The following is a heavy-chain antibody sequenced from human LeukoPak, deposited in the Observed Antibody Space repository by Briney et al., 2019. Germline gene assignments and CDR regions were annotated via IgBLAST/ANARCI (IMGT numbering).Heavy chain of an antibody. D-gene: IGHD3-22*01. CDR3: ARDLGQYYDTSDNWFDP. CDR2: IKQDGSEK. CDR1: GFTFSTYW. Sequence: GGSLRLSCAPSGFTFSTYWMSWVRQAPGKGLEWVANIKQDGSEKYYVDSVKGRFTISRDNAKNSLYLQMNSLRAEDTAVYYCARDLGQYYDTSDNWFDPWGQGTLVTVSS. J-gene: IGHJ5*02. V-gene: IGHV3-7*01.